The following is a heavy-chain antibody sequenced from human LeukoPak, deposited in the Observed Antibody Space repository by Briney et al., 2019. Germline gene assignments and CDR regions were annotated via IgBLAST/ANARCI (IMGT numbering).Heavy chain of an antibody. CDR2: AYRSGGT. D-gene: IGHD1-26*01. J-gene: IGHJ5*02. CDR3: ARSQWELPEGNWFDP. CDR1: GDSISDKYW. Sequence: SETLYLTCAVSGDSISDKYWWRWVRQFPDKGLEWIGEAYRSGGTSYNPSLKSRVTVSIDYSKNQFSLNLSSVTAADTAVYYCARSQWELPEGNWFDPWGQGTLVTVSS. V-gene: IGHV4-4*02.